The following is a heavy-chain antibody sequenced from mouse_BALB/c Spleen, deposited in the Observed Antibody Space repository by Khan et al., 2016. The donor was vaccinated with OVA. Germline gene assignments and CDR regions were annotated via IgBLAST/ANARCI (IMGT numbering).Heavy chain of an antibody. CDR2: INPYNDGT. V-gene: IGHV1S136*01. Sequence: IQLVQSGPELVKPGASVKMSCKASGYTFTSYVMHWVKQKPGQGLEWIGYINPYNDGTKYNEKFKGKATLTSDKSSSTAYLELSSLTSEDSAVYYCARERGYYFDYWGQGTTLTVSS. J-gene: IGHJ2*01. CDR3: ARERGYYFDY. CDR1: GYTFTSYV.